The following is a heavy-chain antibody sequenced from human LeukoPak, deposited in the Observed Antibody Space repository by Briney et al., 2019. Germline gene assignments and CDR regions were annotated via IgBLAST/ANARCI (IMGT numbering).Heavy chain of an antibody. V-gene: IGHV3-21*06. CDR3: ARDERWLPWRYFDY. CDR1: GFTFSSYS. D-gene: IGHD5-24*01. CDR2: ISSSSTYI. Sequence: GGSLRLSCAASGFTFSSYSMNWVRQAPGKGLEWVSFISSSSTYIYYADSLKGRFTISRDNAKNSLYLQMNSLRADDTAVYYCARDERWLPWRYFDYWGQGTLVTVSS. J-gene: IGHJ4*02.